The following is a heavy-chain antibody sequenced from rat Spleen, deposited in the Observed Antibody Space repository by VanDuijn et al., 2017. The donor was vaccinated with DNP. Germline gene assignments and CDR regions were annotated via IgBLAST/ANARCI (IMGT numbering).Heavy chain of an antibody. D-gene: IGHD1-11*01. CDR3: TTELRRVWEYFDY. CDR2: ISYDGGST. V-gene: IGHV5-20*01. CDR1: GFTFSDYY. Sequence: EVQLVESGGGLVQPGRSLKLSCAASGFTFSDYYMAWVRQAPTKGLEWVASISYDGGSTYYRDSVKGRFTISRDNAKSSLYLQMDSLRSEDTATYYCTTELRRVWEYFDYWGQGVMVTVSS. J-gene: IGHJ2*01.